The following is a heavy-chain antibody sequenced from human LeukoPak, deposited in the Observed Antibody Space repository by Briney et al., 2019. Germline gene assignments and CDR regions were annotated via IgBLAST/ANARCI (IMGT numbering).Heavy chain of an antibody. J-gene: IGHJ4*02. CDR1: GYTFTNYG. V-gene: IGHV1-18*01. CDR3: ARSGSRLLWFGETMGYCDH. CDR2: ISAYNGNT. D-gene: IGHD3-10*01. Sequence: ASVKVSCKASGYTFTNYGISWVRQAPGQGLEWMGGISAYNGNTNYAQKLQGRVTMTTDTSTSTAYMEPRSLRSDDTAVYYCARSGSRLLWFGETMGYCDHWGQGTLVTVSS.